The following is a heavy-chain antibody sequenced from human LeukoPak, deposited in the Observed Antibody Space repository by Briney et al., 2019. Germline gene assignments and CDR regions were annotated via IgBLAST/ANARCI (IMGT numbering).Heavy chain of an antibody. J-gene: IGHJ4*02. CDR2: INHSGSI. CDR3: ARDRYYYDSSNYSHRLDY. V-gene: IGHV4-4*02. CDR1: GFTFINYSM. Sequence: GSLRLSCTASGFTFINYSMNWVRQPPGKGLEWIGEINHSGSINYNPSLKSRVTISVDKSKNQFSLKLSSVTAADTAVYYCARDRYYYDSSNYSHRLDYWGQGTLVTVSS. D-gene: IGHD3-22*01.